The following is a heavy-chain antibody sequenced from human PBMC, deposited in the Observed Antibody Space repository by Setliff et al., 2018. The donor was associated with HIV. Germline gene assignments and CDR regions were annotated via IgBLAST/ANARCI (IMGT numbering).Heavy chain of an antibody. J-gene: IGHJ5*02. CDR1: GGSISSNSYY. CDR2: IYYSGST. V-gene: IGHV4-39*07. Sequence: SETLSLTCTVSGGSISSNSYYWGWFRQPPGKGLEWIGSIYYSGSTYYTPSLKSRVTISVDTSQNQFSLKLSSVTAADTAVYYCARDALGSGWYLDWFDPWGQGTLVTVS. CDR3: ARDALGSGWYLDWFDP. D-gene: IGHD6-19*01.